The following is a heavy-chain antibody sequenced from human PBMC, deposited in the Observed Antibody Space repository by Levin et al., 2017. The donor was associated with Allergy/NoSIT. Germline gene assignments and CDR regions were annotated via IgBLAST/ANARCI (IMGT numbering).Heavy chain of an antibody. V-gene: IGHV4-59*01. Sequence: SQTLSLTCTVSGGSISSYYWSWIRQPPGKGLEWIGYIYYSGSTNYNPSLKSRVTISVDTSKNQFSLKLSSVTAADTAVYYCARGPSFHYGADFDYWGQGTLVTVSS. D-gene: IGHD4-17*01. J-gene: IGHJ4*02. CDR2: IYYSGST. CDR1: GGSISSYY. CDR3: ARGPSFHYGADFDY.